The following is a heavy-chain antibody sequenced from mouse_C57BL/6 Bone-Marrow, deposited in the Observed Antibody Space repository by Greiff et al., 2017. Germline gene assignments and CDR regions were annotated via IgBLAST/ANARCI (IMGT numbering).Heavy chain of an antibody. V-gene: IGHV1-64*01. CDR1: GYTFTSYW. D-gene: IGHD2-5*01. CDR3: GSNYYFDD. J-gene: IGHJ2*01. CDR2: LHPHSGST. Sequence: VQLQQPGAELVKPGASVTLSCKASGYTFTSYWMHWVKQRPGQGLEWIGMLHPHSGSTNYNEKFKSKATLPVDNSSSTAYMQLSSLTSEDSAVYYCGSNYYFDDWGQGTTLTVSS.